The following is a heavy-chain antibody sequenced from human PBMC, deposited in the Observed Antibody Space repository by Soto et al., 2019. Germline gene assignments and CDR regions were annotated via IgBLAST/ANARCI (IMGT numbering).Heavy chain of an antibody. Sequence: QGQLVQSGAEVKKPGASVKLSCKASGFTFSNYGLNWVRQAPGQGLEWMGWVSANNGHTNYAQNLQGRVSMTTDTSTSTAYMELRGLTFDDTAVYYCARDIESVTAKHLFYYYAMDVWGQGTTVTVSS. CDR1: GFTFSNYG. CDR2: VSANNGHT. J-gene: IGHJ6*02. CDR3: ARDIESVTAKHLFYYYAMDV. D-gene: IGHD2-8*01. V-gene: IGHV1-18*01.